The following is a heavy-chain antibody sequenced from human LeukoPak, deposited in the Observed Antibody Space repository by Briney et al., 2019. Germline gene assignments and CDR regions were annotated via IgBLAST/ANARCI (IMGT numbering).Heavy chain of an antibody. D-gene: IGHD6-19*01. J-gene: IGHJ4*02. CDR2: IYYSGST. CDR3: ARVKGWNSSGWYGFDY. CDR1: GGSISSSSYY. V-gene: IGHV4-39*07. Sequence: SETLSLTCTVSGGSISSSSYYWGWIRRPPGKGLEWIGSIYYSGSTYYNPSLKSRVTISVDTSKNQFSLKLSSVTAADTAVYYCARVKGWNSSGWYGFDYWGQGTLVTVSP.